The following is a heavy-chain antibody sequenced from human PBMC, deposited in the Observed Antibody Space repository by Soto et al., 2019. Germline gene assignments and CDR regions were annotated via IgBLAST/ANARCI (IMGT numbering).Heavy chain of an antibody. CDR3: AHNGGGSFWSGYNRLNWFDP. Sequence: SGPMLVKPTQTLTLTCTFSGFSLSTSGVGVGWIRQPPGKALEWLALIYWDDDKRYSPSLKSRLTITKDTSKNQVVLTMTNMDPVDTATYYCAHNGGGSFWSGYNRLNWFDPWGQGTLVTVSS. CDR2: IYWDDDK. J-gene: IGHJ5*02. D-gene: IGHD3-3*01. CDR1: GFSLSTSGVG. V-gene: IGHV2-5*02.